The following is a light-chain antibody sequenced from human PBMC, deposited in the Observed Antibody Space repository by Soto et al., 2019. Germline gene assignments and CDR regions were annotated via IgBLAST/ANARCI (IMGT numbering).Light chain of an antibody. CDR2: GAS. J-gene: IGKJ5*01. V-gene: IGKV3-20*01. CDR3: QQYGSSIT. Sequence: EIVLTQSPGTLSLSPGERATLSCMASQSVSVSYLAWYYQKPGQAPRLLIYGASNRATGIPDRFSGSGSGTDVTLTISRLEPEDFAVFYCQQYGSSITFGQGTRLEIK. CDR1: QSVSVSY.